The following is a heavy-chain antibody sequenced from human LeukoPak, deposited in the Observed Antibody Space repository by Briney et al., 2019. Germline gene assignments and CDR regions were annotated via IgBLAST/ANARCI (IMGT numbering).Heavy chain of an antibody. J-gene: IGHJ4*02. D-gene: IGHD2-2*02. CDR2: INPNSGGT. Sequence: ASVKVSCKASGYTFTGYYMHWVRQAPGQGLEWRGWINPNSGGTNYAQKFQGRVTMTRDTSISTAYMELSRLRSDDTAVYYCARHWATIPEINYIDYWGQGTLVTVSS. V-gene: IGHV1-2*02. CDR1: GYTFTGYY. CDR3: ARHWATIPEINYIDY.